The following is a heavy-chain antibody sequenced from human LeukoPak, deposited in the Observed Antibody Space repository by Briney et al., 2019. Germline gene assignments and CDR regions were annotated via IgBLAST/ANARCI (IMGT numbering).Heavy chain of an antibody. CDR2: IHHSGST. J-gene: IGHJ4*02. CDR3: AKVGAATIDY. D-gene: IGHD2-15*01. V-gene: IGHV4-38-2*02. CDR1: GYSISSGYY. Sequence: SETLSLTCSVSGYSISSGYYWGWIRQPPGRGLEWIGNIHHSGSTYYNPSLKSRVTISVERSKNQFSLKLSSVTAADTAVYYCAKVGAATIDYGGQGPLVTVSS.